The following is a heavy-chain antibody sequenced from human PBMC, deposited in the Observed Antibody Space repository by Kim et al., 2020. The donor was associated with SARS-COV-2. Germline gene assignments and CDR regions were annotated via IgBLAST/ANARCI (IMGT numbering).Heavy chain of an antibody. Sequence: SETLSLTCTVSGGSISGYYWSWIRQPPGKGLEWIGYIYYSGSTNYNPSLKSRVTISLDTSKNQFSLKLSSVTASDTAVYYCARSGSWHLNFDFWGQGALV. V-gene: IGHV4-59*13. CDR1: GGSISGYY. CDR3: ARSGSWHLNFDF. CDR2: IYYSGST. J-gene: IGHJ4*02. D-gene: IGHD3-10*01.